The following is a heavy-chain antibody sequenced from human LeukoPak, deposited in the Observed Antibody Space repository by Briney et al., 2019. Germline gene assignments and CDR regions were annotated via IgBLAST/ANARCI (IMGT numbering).Heavy chain of an antibody. V-gene: IGHV1-46*01. CDR3: SRDLMGIAYCGALYY. Sequence: ASVKVSYKASGYTFTSHYMHWVRQAPGQGLEWMGIVNPSRGSTSYAQRSQGTGTITRDMSTNTVYMELSRLSSDDPAGEYRSRDLMGIAYCGALYYWGQGTLVTVSS. CDR2: VNPSRGST. D-gene: IGHD6-13*01. J-gene: IGHJ4*02. CDR1: GYTFTSHY.